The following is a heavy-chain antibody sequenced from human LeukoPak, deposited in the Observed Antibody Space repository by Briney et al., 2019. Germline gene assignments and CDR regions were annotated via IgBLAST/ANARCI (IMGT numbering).Heavy chain of an antibody. CDR1: GFSCADFG. J-gene: IGHJ6*02. V-gene: IGHV3-33*01. D-gene: IGHD5-18*01. CDR3: ARDVETLLNRMDV. CDR2: LWNGGFDH. Sequence: GGSLSVSCAASGFSCADFGMHWVRQAPGKGLEWVAVLWNGGFDHFYRDSVRGRFTISRDVSKNTLYLQMDGLRADDTAVYYCARDVETLLNRMDVWGQGTTVIVSS.